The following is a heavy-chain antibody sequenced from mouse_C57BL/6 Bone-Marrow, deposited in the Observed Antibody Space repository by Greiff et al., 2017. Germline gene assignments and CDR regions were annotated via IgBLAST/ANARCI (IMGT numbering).Heavy chain of an antibody. CDR3: TTGYDSY. V-gene: IGHV14-4*01. Sequence: EVQLQQSGAELVRPGASVKLSCTASGFNIKDDYMHWVKQRPEQGLEWIGWIDPENGDTEYASKFQGKATITADTSSNTAYLQLSSLTSEDTAVYYCTTGYDSYWGQGTLVTVSA. J-gene: IGHJ3*01. CDR2: IDPENGDT. CDR1: GFNIKDDY. D-gene: IGHD2-2*01.